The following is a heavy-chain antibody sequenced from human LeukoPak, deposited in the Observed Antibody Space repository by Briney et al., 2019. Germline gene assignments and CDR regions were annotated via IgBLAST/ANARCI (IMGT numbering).Heavy chain of an antibody. CDR2: ISWDGGSI. CDR1: GFTFDDYA. D-gene: IGHD6-19*01. CDR3: AKARSGSGWFSDFEY. J-gene: IGHJ4*02. V-gene: IGHV3-9*01. Sequence: PGRSLRLSCAASGFTFDDYAMHWLRQAPGKGLEWVSGISWDGGSIGYADSVQGRFTVSRDNAKNSLYLQVNSLRPEDTAFYYCAKARSGSGWFSDFEYWGQGTLATVSS.